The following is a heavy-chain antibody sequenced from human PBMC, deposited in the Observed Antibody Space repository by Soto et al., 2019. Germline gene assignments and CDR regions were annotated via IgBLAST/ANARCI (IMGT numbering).Heavy chain of an antibody. CDR3: ARVTGTKGRWFDP. CDR1: GDSVSSNSAA. CDR2: TYYRSKWYN. Sequence: SQTLSLTCAISGDSVSSNSAAWNWIRQSLSRGLEWLGRTYYRSKWYNDYAVSVKSRITINPDTSKNQFSLQLNSVTPEDTAVYYCARVTGTKGRWFDPWGQGTLVTVSS. J-gene: IGHJ5*02. V-gene: IGHV6-1*01. D-gene: IGHD1-7*01.